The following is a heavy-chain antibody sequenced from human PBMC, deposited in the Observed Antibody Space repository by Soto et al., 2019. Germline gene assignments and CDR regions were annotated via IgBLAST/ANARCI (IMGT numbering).Heavy chain of an antibody. J-gene: IGHJ4*02. D-gene: IGHD3-22*01. Sequence: GGSLRLSCAAPGCNFRTYALHWIRQAPGKGLAWVAVLSPNGNSQYYADSVKCRFTLSRDTSKSSLYLQLTSLRPEDTAVYYCASGADFYYDTSRYWCQGTLVTVSS. CDR2: LSPNGNSQ. CDR3: ASGADFYYDTSRY. V-gene: IGHV3-30-3*01. CDR1: GCNFRTYA.